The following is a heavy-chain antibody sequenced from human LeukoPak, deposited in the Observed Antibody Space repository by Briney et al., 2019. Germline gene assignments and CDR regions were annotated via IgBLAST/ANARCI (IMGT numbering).Heavy chain of an antibody. CDR2: IWYDGSNK. Sequence: GGSLRLSCAASGFTFSSYGMHWVRQAPGKGLEWVAVIWYDGSNKYYADSVKGRFTISRDNSKNTLYLQMNSLRAEDTAVYYCAREIAVAGRRGKYFDYWGQGTLVTVSS. CDR3: AREIAVAGRRGKYFDY. V-gene: IGHV3-33*01. CDR1: GFTFSSYG. J-gene: IGHJ4*02. D-gene: IGHD6-19*01.